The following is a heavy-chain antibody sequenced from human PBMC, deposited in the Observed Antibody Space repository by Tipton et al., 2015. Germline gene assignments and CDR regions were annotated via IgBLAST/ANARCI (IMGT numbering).Heavy chain of an antibody. Sequence: LRLSCTVSGGSISSGGSYWTWIRQLPGKGLEWIGYIYHTGSTFYNSSLKSRVNISVDTSKSQFSLRLTSVTAADTAVYYCARGIGGAPFDYWGQGALVTVSS. V-gene: IGHV4-31*03. D-gene: IGHD1-26*01. CDR1: GGSISSGGSY. CDR2: IYHTGST. CDR3: ARGIGGAPFDY. J-gene: IGHJ4*02.